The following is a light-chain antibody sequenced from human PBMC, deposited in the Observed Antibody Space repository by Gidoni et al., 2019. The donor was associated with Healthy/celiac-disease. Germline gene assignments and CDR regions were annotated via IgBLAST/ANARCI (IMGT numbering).Light chain of an antibody. Sequence: QSALTQPASVSGSPGQSITISCTGTSSDVGGYNYVSWYQQHPGQAPKLMIYEVSNRPAGVSNRFSGSKSGNTASLTISGRQAEDEADYYGSSYTSSSTYVFGTGTKVTVL. CDR2: EVS. CDR1: SSDVGGYNY. J-gene: IGLJ1*01. CDR3: SSYTSSSTYV. V-gene: IGLV2-14*01.